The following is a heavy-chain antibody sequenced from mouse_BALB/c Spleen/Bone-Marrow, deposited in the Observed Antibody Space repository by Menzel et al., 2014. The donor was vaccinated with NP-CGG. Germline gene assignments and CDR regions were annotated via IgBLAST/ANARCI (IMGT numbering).Heavy chain of an antibody. J-gene: IGHJ3*01. CDR1: GYSFTNYW. V-gene: IGHV1-74*01. CDR2: IHPSDSET. D-gene: IGHD2-1*01. Sequence: VQLQQSGAELVRPGASVKLSCKASGYSFTNYWMNWVKQRPGQGLEWIGMIHPSDSETRLNQRFKDKATLTVDKSSSAAYMHLSSPTSEDSAVYYCARFGNYEGFAYWGQGTLVTVSA. CDR3: ARFGNYEGFAY.